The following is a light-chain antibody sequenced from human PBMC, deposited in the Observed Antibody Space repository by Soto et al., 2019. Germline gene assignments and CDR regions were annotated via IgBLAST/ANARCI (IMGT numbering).Light chain of an antibody. Sequence: QSALTQPASVSGSPGQSIAISCTGTSSDVGGYNFVSWYQQHPDKAPKLIVYEVTHRPSGVSNRFSGSKSGNTASLTISGLQGEAEADYYCSSLSGGNIRVFGTGTKVTVL. CDR1: SSDVGGYNF. CDR3: SSLSGGNIRV. V-gene: IGLV2-14*01. J-gene: IGLJ1*01. CDR2: EVT.